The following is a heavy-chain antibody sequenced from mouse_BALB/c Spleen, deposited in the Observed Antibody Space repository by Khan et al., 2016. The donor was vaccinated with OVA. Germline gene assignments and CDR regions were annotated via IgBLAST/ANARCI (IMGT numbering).Heavy chain of an antibody. D-gene: IGHD1-1*01. J-gene: IGHJ3*01. CDR2: ILPGSGRN. V-gene: IGHV1-9*01. CDR1: GYTFSSYW. CDR3: SRGNYYGSGSWFGY. Sequence: QVQLQQSGAELMKPGASVKISCKATGYTFSSYWIEWVKQRPGHGLEWIGEILPGSGRNNYNEKFKGKATFTADTSSNKAYMQLSNLTSDDSAVYYCSRGNYYGSGSWFGYWGQGTLVTVSA.